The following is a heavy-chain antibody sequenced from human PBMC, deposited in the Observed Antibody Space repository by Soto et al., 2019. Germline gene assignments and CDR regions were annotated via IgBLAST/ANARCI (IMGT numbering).Heavy chain of an antibody. CDR1: GFTFSTYW. D-gene: IGHD3-22*01. J-gene: IGHJ4*02. Sequence: EVQLVESGGDLVQPGGSLRLSCAASGFTFSTYWMHWVRQAPGKGLLWVSRIKTDGTYATYADSVKGRFTISRDNAKNTLYLQMNSLRVEDAAVYYCAAGGSGYYANWGQGTQVTVSS. CDR2: IKTDGTYA. V-gene: IGHV3-74*01. CDR3: AAGGSGYYAN.